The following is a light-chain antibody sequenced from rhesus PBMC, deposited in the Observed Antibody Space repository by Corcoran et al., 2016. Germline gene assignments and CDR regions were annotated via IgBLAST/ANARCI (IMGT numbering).Light chain of an antibody. Sequence: EIVVTQSPATLSLSPGDRATLSCRASQSVGNYLGWFQQKPGQAPRLLIYGASSRATGIPARFSGSGAETDFTLTITSLEPEDVGVYYCQQSSNFWTFGQGTKVEIK. CDR1: QSVGNY. CDR2: GAS. V-gene: IGKV3-24*04. CDR3: QQSSNFWT. J-gene: IGKJ1*01.